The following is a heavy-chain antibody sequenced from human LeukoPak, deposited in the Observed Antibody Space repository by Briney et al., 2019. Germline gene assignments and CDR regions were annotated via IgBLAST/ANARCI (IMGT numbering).Heavy chain of an antibody. J-gene: IGHJ2*01. CDR1: GGSITTYQ. CDR2: IYTSGNT. D-gene: IGHD6-19*01. CDR3: ARDQHSSGWYGYFDV. V-gene: IGHV4-4*07. Sequence: SETLSLTCTVSGGSITTYQWTWIRQPAGKGLEWIGLIYTSGNTNYNPSLKSRVTMSVDTSKNQFFLKLSSVTAADTAVYYCARDQHSSGWYGYFDVWGRGTLVTVSS.